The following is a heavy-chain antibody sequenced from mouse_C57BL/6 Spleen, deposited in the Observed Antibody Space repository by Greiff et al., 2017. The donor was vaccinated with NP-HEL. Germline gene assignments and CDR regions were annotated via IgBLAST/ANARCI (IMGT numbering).Heavy chain of an antibody. CDR2: ISGGGGNT. CDR3: ARVDGYLFAY. Sequence: EVKLMESGGGLVKPGGSLKLSCAASGFTFSSYTMSWVRQTPEKRLEWVATISGGGGNTYYPDSVKGRFTISRDNAKHTLYLQMSSLRSEDTALYYCARVDGYLFAYWGQGTLVTVSA. CDR1: GFTFSSYT. J-gene: IGHJ3*01. D-gene: IGHD2-3*01. V-gene: IGHV5-9*01.